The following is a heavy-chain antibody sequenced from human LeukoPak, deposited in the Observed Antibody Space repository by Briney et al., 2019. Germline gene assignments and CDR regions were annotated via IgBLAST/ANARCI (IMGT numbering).Heavy chain of an antibody. CDR3: ARDAPPFVCSGCHFDAFDM. Sequence: GGSLRLSCAASGFTFSGYWMTWVRQVPGKGLEWVANILGDGSVRYYLDSVKGRFTISRDNAENSLYLEINSLRAEDTAVYYCARDAPPFVCSGCHFDAFDMWGQGTMVTVS. J-gene: IGHJ3*02. CDR2: ILGDGSVR. D-gene: IGHD2-15*01. CDR1: GFTFSGYW. V-gene: IGHV3-7*01.